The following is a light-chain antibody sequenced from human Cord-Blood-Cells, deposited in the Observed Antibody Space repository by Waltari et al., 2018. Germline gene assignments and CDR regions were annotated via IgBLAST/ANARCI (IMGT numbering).Light chain of an antibody. CDR2: AAS. J-gene: IGKJ3*01. V-gene: IGKV1-39*01. CDR3: QQSYSTPLT. CDR1: QSISSY. Sequence: DIQMTQPPSSLSASVGDRATITCRASQSISSYLNWYQQKPGKAPKLLIYAASSLQSGVPSRFSGSGSGTDFTLTISSLQPEDFATYYCQQSYSTPLTFGPGTKVDIK.